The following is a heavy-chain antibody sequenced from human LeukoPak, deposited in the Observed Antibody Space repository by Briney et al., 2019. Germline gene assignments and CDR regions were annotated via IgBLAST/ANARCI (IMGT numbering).Heavy chain of an antibody. V-gene: IGHV4-59*12. D-gene: IGHD2-8*01. CDR2: THYSGTT. Sequence: SETLSLTCTVSGGSISSYYWNWIRQSPGKGLEWIGVTHYSGTTNYNPSLKSRVTISIDTSRQQFFLKLSAVTAADTAVYYCVLAPNSNWFDFWGQGIRVTVSS. CDR1: GGSISSYY. J-gene: IGHJ5*01. CDR3: VLAPNSNWFDF.